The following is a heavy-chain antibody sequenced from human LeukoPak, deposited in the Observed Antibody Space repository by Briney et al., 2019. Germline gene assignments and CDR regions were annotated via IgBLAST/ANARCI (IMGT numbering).Heavy chain of an antibody. CDR2: ISAYNGNT. V-gene: IGHV1-18*01. CDR3: ARDKRRPGIAVADIDY. CDR1: GYTFTSYG. Sequence: ASVKVSCKASGYTFTSYGISWGRPAPGQGLEWMGWISAYNGNTNYAQKLQGRVTMTTDTSTSTAYMELRSLRSDDTAVYYCARDKRRPGIAVADIDYWGQGTLVTVSS. J-gene: IGHJ4*02. D-gene: IGHD6-19*01.